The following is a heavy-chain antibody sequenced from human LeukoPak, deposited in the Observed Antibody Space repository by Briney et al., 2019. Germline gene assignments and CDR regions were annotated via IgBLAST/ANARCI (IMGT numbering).Heavy chain of an antibody. D-gene: IGHD3-16*01. CDR2: IWYDGSNK. J-gene: IGHJ6*02. CDR3: ARGGSPRYYCGMDV. CDR1: GFTFSSYG. V-gene: IGHV3-33*01. Sequence: SGGSLRLSCAASGFTFSSYGMHWVRQAPGKGLEWVAVIWYDGSNKYYADSVKGRFTISRDNSKNTLYLQMNSLRAEDTAVYYCARGGSPRYYCGMDVWGQGTTVTVSS.